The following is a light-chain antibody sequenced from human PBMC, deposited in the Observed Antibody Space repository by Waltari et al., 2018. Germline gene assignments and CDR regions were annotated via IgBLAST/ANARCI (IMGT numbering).Light chain of an antibody. V-gene: IGKV3-20*01. CDR1: QSVGRY. J-gene: IGKJ1*01. CDR3: QKYDRLPAT. CDR2: GAS. Sequence: EVVLTKSPGTLFLSPGERATLYCRASQSVGRYLAWYQQKPGRAPRLLIYGASSRATGIPDRFSGVGSGTDFSLTISRLEAEDFAVYYCQKYDRLPATFGQGTKVEIK.